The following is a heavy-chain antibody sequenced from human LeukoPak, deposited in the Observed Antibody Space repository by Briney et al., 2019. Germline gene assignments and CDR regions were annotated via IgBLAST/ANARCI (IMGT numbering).Heavy chain of an antibody. Sequence: GGSLRLSCAASGFTFSSYAMSWVRQAPGKGLEWVSAISGSGGSTYYADSVEGRFTISRDNSKNTLYLQMNSLRAEDTAVYYCAKSNYDFWSGYYGNRYYFDYWGQGTLVTVSS. CDR2: ISGSGGST. D-gene: IGHD3-3*01. CDR1: GFTFSSYA. CDR3: AKSNYDFWSGYYGNRYYFDY. J-gene: IGHJ4*02. V-gene: IGHV3-23*01.